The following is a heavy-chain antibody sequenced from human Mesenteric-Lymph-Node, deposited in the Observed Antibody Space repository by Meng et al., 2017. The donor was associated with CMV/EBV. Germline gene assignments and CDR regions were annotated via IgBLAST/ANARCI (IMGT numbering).Heavy chain of an antibody. Sequence: ASVKVSCKASGYTFTSYYMHWVRQAPGQGLEWMGWINPNSGGTNYAQKFQGRVTMTRDTSISTAYMELSRLRSDDTAVYYCAREGTSIIVVVPAAIRDAFDIWGQGTMVTVSS. V-gene: IGHV1-2*02. CDR3: AREGTSIIVVVPAAIRDAFDI. CDR2: INPNSGGT. CDR1: GYTFTSYY. D-gene: IGHD2-2*02. J-gene: IGHJ3*02.